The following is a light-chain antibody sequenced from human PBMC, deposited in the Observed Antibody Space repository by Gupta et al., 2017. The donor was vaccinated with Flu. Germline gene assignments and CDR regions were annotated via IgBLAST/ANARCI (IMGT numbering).Light chain of an antibody. CDR2: GAT. CDR1: QGINTY. J-gene: IGKJ2*01. Sequence: AIRMTQSPSSFSASTGDRVTITCRASQGINTYLAWYQQKPGNAPNLLIYGATTLQSGVPLRFNGSGSGTDFTLTISCLQSEDFASYYCQQYYSYPLTFGQGTKVEIK. V-gene: IGKV1-8*01. CDR3: QQYYSYPLT.